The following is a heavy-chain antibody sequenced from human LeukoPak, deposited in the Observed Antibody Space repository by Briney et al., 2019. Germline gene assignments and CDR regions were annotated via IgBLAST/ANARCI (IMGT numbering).Heavy chain of an antibody. Sequence: GGSLRLSCAASGFTFSSYAMSWVRQAPGRGLEWVSTISGRGDSTYYADSVKGRFTISRDNSKNTLYLQMNSLRPEDTAVYYCPKGCASTSCYTSEYWGQGTLVTVSS. D-gene: IGHD2-2*02. CDR3: PKGCASTSCYTSEY. V-gene: IGHV3-23*01. J-gene: IGHJ4*02. CDR2: ISGRGDST. CDR1: GFTFSSYA.